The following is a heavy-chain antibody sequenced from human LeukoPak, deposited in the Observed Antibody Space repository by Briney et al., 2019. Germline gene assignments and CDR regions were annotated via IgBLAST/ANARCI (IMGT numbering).Heavy chain of an antibody. J-gene: IGHJ5*02. CDR3: ARGWELDP. V-gene: IGHV3-7*05. CDR1: GFPFSRYW. CDR2: IKQDGSEK. D-gene: IGHD1-26*01. Sequence: GGSLRLSSAASGFPFSRYWLSWVRQAPGKGLEWVANIKQDGSEKYYVDSVKGRFTISRDNAKNSLYLQMNSLRVEDTAVYYCARGWELDPWGQGTLVTVSS.